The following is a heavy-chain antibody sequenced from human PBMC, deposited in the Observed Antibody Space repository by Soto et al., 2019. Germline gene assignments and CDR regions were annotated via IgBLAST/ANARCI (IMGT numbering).Heavy chain of an antibody. CDR3: AAETILTGYRYYYYGMDV. V-gene: IGHV1-58*02. CDR2: IVVGSGNT. D-gene: IGHD3-9*01. J-gene: IGHJ6*02. Sequence: QMQLVQSGPEVKKPGTSVKVSCKASGFTFTSSAMQWVRQARGQRLEWIGWIVVGSGNTNYAQKVQERVTITRDMSTSTAYMELSSLSSEDTAVYYCAAETILTGYRYYYYGMDVWGQGTTVTVSS. CDR1: GFTFTSSA.